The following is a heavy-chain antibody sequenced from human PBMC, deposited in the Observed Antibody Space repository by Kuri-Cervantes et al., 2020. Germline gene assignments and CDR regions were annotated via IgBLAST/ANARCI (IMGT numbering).Heavy chain of an antibody. CDR1: GFSLSTSGMR. J-gene: IGHJ3*02. CDR2: IDWDGDK. Sequence: SGPTLVKPTQTLTLTCTFSGFSLSTSGMRVSWIRQPPGKALEWLARIDWDGDKFYSTSLKTRLTISKDTSKNQVVLTMTSMDPVDTATYYCARELVPDAFDIWGQGTMVTVSS. D-gene: IGHD6-6*01. V-gene: IGHV2-70*04. CDR3: ARELVPDAFDI.